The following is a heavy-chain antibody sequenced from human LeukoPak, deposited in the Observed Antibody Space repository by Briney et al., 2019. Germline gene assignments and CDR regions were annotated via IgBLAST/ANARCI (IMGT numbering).Heavy chain of an antibody. CDR3: VYMDSLGVDNWFDP. Sequence: SGPTLVKPTQTLTLTCTFSGFSLSTSGVGVGWIRQPPGKALEWLALIYWDENKHYSPSLKSRLTITKDTSKNQVVLTMANMDPMDTGTYYCVYMDSLGVDNWFDPWGQGTLITVYS. CDR1: GFSLSTSGVG. CDR2: IYWDENK. V-gene: IGHV2-5*04. D-gene: IGHD3/OR15-3a*01. J-gene: IGHJ5*02.